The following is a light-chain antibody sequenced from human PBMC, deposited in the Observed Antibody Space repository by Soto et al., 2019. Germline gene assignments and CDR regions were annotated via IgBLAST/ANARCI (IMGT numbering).Light chain of an antibody. CDR3: QQYGSSIT. V-gene: IGKV3-20*01. Sequence: PGERASLSCGASQSISSSFLAWYQHKPGQAPRLLIYGASSRATGIPDRFSGSGSGTDFTLTINRLEPEDFAVYYCQQYGSSITFGQGTRLEIK. J-gene: IGKJ5*01. CDR2: GAS. CDR1: QSISSSF.